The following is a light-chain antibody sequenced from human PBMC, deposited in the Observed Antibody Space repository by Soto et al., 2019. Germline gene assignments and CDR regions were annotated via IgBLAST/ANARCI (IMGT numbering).Light chain of an antibody. CDR1: SSDVGGYNY. CDR2: EVS. Sequence: QSVLTQPPSASGSPGQSVTISCTGTSSDVGGYNYVSWYQQHPGKAPKLMIYEVSKRPSGVPDRFSGSKSGNTASLTVSGLQAEDEADYYCSSSAGSNNVFGTGTKVTVL. CDR3: SSSAGSNNV. V-gene: IGLV2-8*01. J-gene: IGLJ1*01.